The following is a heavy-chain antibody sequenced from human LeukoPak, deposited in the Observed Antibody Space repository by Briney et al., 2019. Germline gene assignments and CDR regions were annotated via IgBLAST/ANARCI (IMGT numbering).Heavy chain of an antibody. J-gene: IGHJ4*02. CDR3: VRYGSFSH. Sequence: GGSLRLSCVASGFTFTTYWMHWVRQGPGKGLVWVSLINPDGSSTNYADSVRGRFTIPRDNAKNTVYLQMNSLRAEDTAVYYCVRYGSFSHWGQGTLVTVSS. CDR2: INPDGSST. D-gene: IGHD2-15*01. CDR1: GFTFTTYW. V-gene: IGHV3-74*01.